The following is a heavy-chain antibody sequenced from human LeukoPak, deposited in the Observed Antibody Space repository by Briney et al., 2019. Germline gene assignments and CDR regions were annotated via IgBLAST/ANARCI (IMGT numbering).Heavy chain of an antibody. V-gene: IGHV4-4*02. CDR3: ARGLRYFDSDPYYFDY. Sequence: SGTLSLTCAVSGGSISSSNWWSWVRQPPGKGLEWIEEIYHSGSTNYNPSLKSRVTISVDKSKNQFSLKLSSVTAADTAVYYCARGLRYFDSDPYYFDYWGQGTLVTVSS. CDR1: GGSISSSNW. CDR2: IYHSGST. J-gene: IGHJ4*02. D-gene: IGHD3-9*01.